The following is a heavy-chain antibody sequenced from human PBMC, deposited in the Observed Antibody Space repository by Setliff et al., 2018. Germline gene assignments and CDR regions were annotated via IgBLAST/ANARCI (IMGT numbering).Heavy chain of an antibody. CDR3: VKPTWAGEVSSPFAFWFES. CDR1: CGSITSRSYY. V-gene: IGHV4-39*01. Sequence: TLSLTCSVSCGSITSRSYYWGWIRQSPGKGLEWLGTIYFSGTIYYNSSVRSRVSISTDTSKNEFSLRLSSVTAADTAVYYCVKPTWAGEVSSPFAFWFESWGQGTLVTVSS. D-gene: IGHD3-3*01. CDR2: IYFSGTI. J-gene: IGHJ5*01.